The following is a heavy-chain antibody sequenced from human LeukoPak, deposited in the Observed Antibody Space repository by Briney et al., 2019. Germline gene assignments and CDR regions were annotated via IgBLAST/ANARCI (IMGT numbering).Heavy chain of an antibody. J-gene: IGHJ6*02. CDR3: AKDAWVYSSGWYGGYYYYYYGMDV. Sequence: PGGSLRLSCAASGFTFDDYAMHWVRRAPGKGLEWVSLISGDGGSTYYADSVKGRFTISRDNSKNSLYLQMNSLRTEDTALYYCAKDAWVYSSGWYGGYYYYYYGMDVWGQGTTVTVSS. V-gene: IGHV3-43*02. CDR2: ISGDGGST. D-gene: IGHD6-19*01. CDR1: GFTFDDYA.